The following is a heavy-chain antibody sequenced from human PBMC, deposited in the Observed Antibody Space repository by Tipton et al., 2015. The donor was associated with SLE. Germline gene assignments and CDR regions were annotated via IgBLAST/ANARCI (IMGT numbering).Heavy chain of an antibody. CDR3: ARGRPIGSFDI. D-gene: IGHD3-10*01. Sequence: TLSLTCTVSGGSISSGSYYWSWIRQPAGKGLEWIGRIYTSGSTNYTPSLKSRITISVDTSKNQFSLKLSSVTAADTAVFYCARGRPIGSFDIWGQGTMVTVSS. J-gene: IGHJ3*02. CDR2: IYTSGST. V-gene: IGHV4-61*02. CDR1: GGSISSGSYY.